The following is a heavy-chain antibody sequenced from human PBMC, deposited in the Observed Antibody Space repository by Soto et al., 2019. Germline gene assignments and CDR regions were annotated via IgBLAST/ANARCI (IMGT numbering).Heavy chain of an antibody. J-gene: IGHJ6*02. CDR3: ARGRVMGGIDLNLYVMDV. D-gene: IGHD5-12*01. CDR2: ISYDGNYK. V-gene: IGHV3-30-3*01. CDR1: EFSFSNYA. Sequence: QVQLVESGGGVVQPGTSLRLSCAASEFSFSNYAIHWVRQAPGKGLEWVSSISYDGNYKYYADSVKGRFTISRDNSKNTLYLQMNSLRTEDTAVYYCARGRVMGGIDLNLYVMDVWGQVTTVTVSS.